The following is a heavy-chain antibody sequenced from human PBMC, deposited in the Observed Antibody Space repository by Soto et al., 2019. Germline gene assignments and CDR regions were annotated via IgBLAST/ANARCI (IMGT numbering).Heavy chain of an antibody. V-gene: IGHV1-18*04. D-gene: IGHD4-17*01. Sequence: ASVKVSCKASGYTFTSYGISWVRQAPGQGLEWMGWISAYNGNTNYAQKLQGRVTMTTDTSTSTAYMELRSLRSDDTAVYYCARDSCGDYHHPSYGMDVWGQGTTVTVSS. J-gene: IGHJ6*02. CDR3: ARDSCGDYHHPSYGMDV. CDR2: ISAYNGNT. CDR1: GYTFTSYG.